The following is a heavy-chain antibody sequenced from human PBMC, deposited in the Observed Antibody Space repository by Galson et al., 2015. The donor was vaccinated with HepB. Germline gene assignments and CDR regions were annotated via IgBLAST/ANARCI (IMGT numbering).Heavy chain of an antibody. D-gene: IGHD6-13*01. CDR3: ARGLSARASSSWYLTRKENWYFDL. V-gene: IGHV3-11*01. Sequence: SLRLSCAASGFTFSDYYMSWIRQAPGKGLEWVSYISSSGSTIYYADSVKGRFTIPRDNAKNSLYLQMNSLRAEDTAVYYCARGLSARASSSWYLTRKENWYFDLWGRGTLVTVSS. J-gene: IGHJ2*01. CDR2: ISSSGSTI. CDR1: GFTFSDYY.